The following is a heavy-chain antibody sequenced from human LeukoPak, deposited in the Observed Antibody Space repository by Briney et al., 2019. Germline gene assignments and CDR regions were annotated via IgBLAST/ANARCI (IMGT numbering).Heavy chain of an antibody. CDR3: ARMSTSSWFVCDY. J-gene: IGHJ4*02. CDR2: IKQDGSEK. V-gene: IGHV3-7*01. CDR1: GFTFSSYW. Sequence: QTGGSLRLSCAASGFTFSSYWMTWVRQVPGKGLEWVANIKQDGSEKYYVDSVTGRFAISRDNAKNSLYLQMNSLRAVDTAVYYCARMSTSSWFVCDYWGQGTLVTVSS. D-gene: IGHD6-13*01.